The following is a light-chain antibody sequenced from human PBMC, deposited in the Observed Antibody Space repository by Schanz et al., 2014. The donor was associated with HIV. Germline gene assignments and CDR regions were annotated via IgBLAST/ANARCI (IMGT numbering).Light chain of an antibody. Sequence: EIVLTQSPATLSLSPGERATLSCRASQSVSSFLAWYQQKSGQAPRLLIYGASTRATGIPARFSGSGSGTEFTLTINRMEPEDFAVYYCQQYGSSPITFGQGTRLEIK. CDR2: GAS. V-gene: IGKV3-20*01. CDR3: QQYGSSPIT. CDR1: QSVSSF. J-gene: IGKJ5*01.